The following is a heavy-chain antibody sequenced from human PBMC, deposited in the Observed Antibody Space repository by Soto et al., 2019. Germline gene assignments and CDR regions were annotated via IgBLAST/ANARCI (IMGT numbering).Heavy chain of an antibody. CDR1: GFTFDSFA. CDR2: ISASGGST. Sequence: EVQLLESGGGLEQPGGSRRLSCAASGFTFDSFAMTWVRQAPGKGLEWVSAISASGGSTFYADSVKGRFTISRDSSKNTLDLQMNSLRAEDTAVYYCARGAVMPDSWGQGTLVTVSS. V-gene: IGHV3-23*01. J-gene: IGHJ4*02. D-gene: IGHD3-16*01. CDR3: ARGAVMPDS.